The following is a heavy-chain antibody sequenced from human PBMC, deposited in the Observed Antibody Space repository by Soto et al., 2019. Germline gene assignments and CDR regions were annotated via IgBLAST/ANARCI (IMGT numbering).Heavy chain of an antibody. J-gene: IGHJ4*02. Sequence: QLQLQESGPGLVKPSETLSLNCTVSGGSMDSRGYYWGWFRQSPGTGLEWIGSLFHSASTYSTWSLRGRVIISGAASKALFSLSLTSVTAADTAVYFCAGWHGGYPLRSWGQGAWVTVSS. D-gene: IGHD3-22*01. V-gene: IGHV4-39*02. CDR2: LFHSAST. CDR3: AGWHGGYPLRS. CDR1: GGSMDSRGYY.